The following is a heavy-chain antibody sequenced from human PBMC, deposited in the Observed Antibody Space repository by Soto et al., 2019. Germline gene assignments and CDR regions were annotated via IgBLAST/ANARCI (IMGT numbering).Heavy chain of an antibody. D-gene: IGHD3-3*01. CDR1: GGTLLSSA. J-gene: IGHJ6*02. V-gene: IGHV1-69*06. Sequence: QVQLVQSGAEVKRPGSSVKVSCKDSGGTLLSSAVNWVRQAPGQGLEWVGGIIPVFGKINYAQKLQVRVTITADKSKNTAYMDLRSLRADDTAVYYCARSDDLWSGGMDVWGQGTTVTVSS. CDR2: IIPVFGKI. CDR3: ARSDDLWSGGMDV.